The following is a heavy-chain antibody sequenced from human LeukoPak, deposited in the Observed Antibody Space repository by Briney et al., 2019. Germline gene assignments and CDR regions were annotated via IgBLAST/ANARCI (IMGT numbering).Heavy chain of an antibody. CDR3: ARSITMVRGVPYNWFDP. CDR1: GYSFTSYW. CDR2: IYPGDSDT. D-gene: IGHD3-10*01. V-gene: IGHV5-51*01. Sequence: GESLKISCKGSGYSFTSYWIGWVRQMPGKGLEWMEIIYPGDSDTRYSPSFQGQVTISADKSISTAYLQWSSLKASDTAMYYCARSITMVRGVPYNWFDPWGQGTLVTVSS. J-gene: IGHJ5*02.